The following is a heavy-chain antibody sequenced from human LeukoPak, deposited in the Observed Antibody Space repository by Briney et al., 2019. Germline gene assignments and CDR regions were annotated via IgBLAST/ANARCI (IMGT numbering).Heavy chain of an antibody. CDR2: INHSGST. Sequence: SETLSLTCAVYGGSFSGYYWSWIRQPPGKGLEWIGEINHSGSTNYNPSLKSRVTISVDTSKNQFSLKLSSVTAADTAVYYCARNIAVGRYNWLDRWGQGTLVTVSS. CDR1: GGSFSGYY. J-gene: IGHJ5*02. D-gene: IGHD6-19*01. V-gene: IGHV4-34*01. CDR3: ARNIAVGRYNWLDR.